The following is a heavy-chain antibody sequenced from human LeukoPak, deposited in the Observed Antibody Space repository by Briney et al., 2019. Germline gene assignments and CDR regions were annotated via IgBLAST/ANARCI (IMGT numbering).Heavy chain of an antibody. D-gene: IGHD3-9*01. CDR3: ARLTGYYRSVVTY. CDR1: GGSFSGYY. V-gene: IGHV4-34*01. CDR2: INHSGST. Sequence: PSETLSLTCAVYGGSFSGYYWSWIRQPPGKGLEWIGEINHSGSTNYNPSLKSRVTISVDTSKNQFSLKLSSVTAADTAVYYCARLTGYYRSVVTYWGQGTLVTVSS. J-gene: IGHJ4*02.